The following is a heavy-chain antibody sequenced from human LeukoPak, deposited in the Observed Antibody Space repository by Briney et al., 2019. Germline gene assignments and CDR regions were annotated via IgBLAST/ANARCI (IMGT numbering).Heavy chain of an antibody. CDR2: INHSGST. J-gene: IGHJ6*03. CDR1: GGSFSGYY. CDR3: ARYSNYGDYYYYYMDV. Sequence: SETLSLTCAVYGGSFSGYYWSWIRQPPGKGLEWIGEINHSGSTNYNPSLKSRVTISVDTSKNQFSLKLSSVTAADTAVYYCARYSNYGDYYYYYMDVWGKGTTVTVSS. V-gene: IGHV4-34*01. D-gene: IGHD4-11*01.